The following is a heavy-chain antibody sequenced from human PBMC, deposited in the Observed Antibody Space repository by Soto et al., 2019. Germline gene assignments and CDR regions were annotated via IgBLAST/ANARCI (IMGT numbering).Heavy chain of an antibody. V-gene: IGHV3-23*01. CDR2: ISGSGGST. CDR3: XKXHXXXYFWDRPH. D-gene: IGHD3-16*01. CDR1: GFTFSSYA. Sequence: EVQLLESGGGLVQPGGSLXLSCAASGFTFSSYAMSWXRXAPGXGXXWVSAISGSGGSTYYADSVKGRFTISRDNSKNTLYLQMNSLRAEDTAVYYCXKXHXXXYFWDRPHWGQGTLVTVSS. J-gene: IGHJ4*02.